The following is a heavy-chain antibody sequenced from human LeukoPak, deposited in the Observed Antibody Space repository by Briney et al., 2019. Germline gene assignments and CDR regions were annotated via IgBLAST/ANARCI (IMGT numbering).Heavy chain of an antibody. J-gene: IGHJ4*02. V-gene: IGHV4-59*01. D-gene: IGHD2-15*01. Sequence: SEALSLTCTVPGGSISSYYWSWIRQPPGKGLEWIGYIYYSGSTNYNPSLKSRVTISVDTSKNQFSLKLSSVTAADPAVYYCARSIAARLTRVVVAATLYDYWGQGTLVTVSS. CDR3: ARSIAARLTRVVVAATLYDY. CDR1: GGSISSYY. CDR2: IYYSGST.